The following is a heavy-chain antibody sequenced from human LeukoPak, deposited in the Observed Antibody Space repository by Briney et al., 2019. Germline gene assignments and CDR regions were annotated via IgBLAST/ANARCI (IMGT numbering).Heavy chain of an antibody. J-gene: IGHJ5*01. CDR1: GFTLSSHS. CDR2: IDRSSGTI. D-gene: IGHD6-6*01. V-gene: IGHV3-48*01. Sequence: GGSLRPSCAASGFTLSSHSMNWLRQAPGKGLEWISYIDRSSGTIYYADSVKGRFTISRDNAKNSLYLQMNSLRADDTAMYYCARDRLLYNYFDSWGQGTLVAVSS. CDR3: ARDRLLYNYFDS.